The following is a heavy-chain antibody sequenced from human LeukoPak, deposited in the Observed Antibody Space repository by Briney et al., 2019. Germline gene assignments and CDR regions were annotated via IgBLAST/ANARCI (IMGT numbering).Heavy chain of an antibody. D-gene: IGHD1-1*01. J-gene: IGHJ4*02. V-gene: IGHV4-59*01. CDR2: IHYSGST. CDR3: ARGGYGYSDY. CDR1: GGSISSYY. Sequence: PSETLSLTCTVSGGSISSYYWSWIRQPPGKGLEWIGYIHYSGSTNYSPSLKSRVTISVDTSKNQFSLKLSSVTAADTAVYYCARGGYGYSDYWGQGTLVTVSS.